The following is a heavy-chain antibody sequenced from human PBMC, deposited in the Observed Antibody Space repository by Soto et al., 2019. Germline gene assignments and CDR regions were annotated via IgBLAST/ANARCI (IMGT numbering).Heavy chain of an antibody. J-gene: IGHJ4*02. CDR2: ISGSGDYT. CDR1: GFTFDSYA. V-gene: IGHV3-23*01. CDR3: AKNRGLQYYFDY. Sequence: EVQLLESGGGLVRPGGSLRLSCAASGFTFDSYAMNWVRQAPGKGLEWVSTISGSGDYTYYTDSVKGRFTISRDNSKNMKYLQMNSLRAEDTAIYYCAKNRGLQYYFDYWGQGTLVTVSS.